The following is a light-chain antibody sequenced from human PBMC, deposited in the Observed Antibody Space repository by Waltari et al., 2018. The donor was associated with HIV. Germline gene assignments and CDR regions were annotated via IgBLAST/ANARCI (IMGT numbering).Light chain of an antibody. Sequence: QSALTQPASVSGSRGQSITMSCTGTRSAIGAYNHVSWFQQRPGKAPKLIIYDVTDRPSGVSKRFSGSKSGITASLTISGLQADDEGDYYCSSYTASNTLWVFGGGTKLTVL. CDR3: SSYTASNTLWV. CDR2: DVT. J-gene: IGLJ3*02. CDR1: RSAIGAYNH. V-gene: IGLV2-14*03.